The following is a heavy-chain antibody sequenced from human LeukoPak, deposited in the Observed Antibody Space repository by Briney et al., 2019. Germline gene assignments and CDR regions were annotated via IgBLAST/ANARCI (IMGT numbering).Heavy chain of an antibody. D-gene: IGHD3-3*01. J-gene: IGHJ4*02. Sequence: PSETLSLTCTLSGGSISTYYWSWIRQPPGKGLEWIGYIYHSGSTNYNPSLKSRVTISVDTSKNQFSLKLSSVTAADTAVYYCARASRDFWSGSKGYFDYWGQGTLVTVSS. CDR1: GGSISTYY. V-gene: IGHV4-59*01. CDR2: IYHSGST. CDR3: ARASRDFWSGSKGYFDY.